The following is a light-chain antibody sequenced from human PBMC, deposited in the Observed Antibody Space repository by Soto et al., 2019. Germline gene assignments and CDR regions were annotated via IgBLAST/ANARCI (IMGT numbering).Light chain of an antibody. J-gene: IGLJ1*01. CDR1: SSDVGGYNY. CDR3: NSYTGTATPSV. Sequence: QSALTQPASVSGSPGQSITISCTGTSSDVGGYNYVSWYQHHPDKAPKLVIYDVTNRPSGVSNRFSGSKAGNTASLTISGLPAQDEADYYRNSYTGTATPSVFDPGTKLTVL. V-gene: IGLV2-14*03. CDR2: DVT.